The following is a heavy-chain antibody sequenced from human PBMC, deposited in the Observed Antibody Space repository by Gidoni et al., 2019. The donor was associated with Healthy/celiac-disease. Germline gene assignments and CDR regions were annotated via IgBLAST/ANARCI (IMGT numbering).Heavy chain of an antibody. CDR2: ISGSGGST. V-gene: IGHV3-23*01. CDR1: GFTFRSYA. D-gene: IGHD3-22*01. Sequence: EVQLLESGGGLVQPGGSLRLSCAASGFTFRSYAMSWGRQAPGKGLEWVSAISGSGGSTYYVDSVTGRFTISRDKSKNTLYLQMNSLRAEDTAVYYCAKAIRDTTYYYDSSGYYYIDYWGQGTLVTVSS. J-gene: IGHJ4*02. CDR3: AKAIRDTTYYYDSSGYYYIDY.